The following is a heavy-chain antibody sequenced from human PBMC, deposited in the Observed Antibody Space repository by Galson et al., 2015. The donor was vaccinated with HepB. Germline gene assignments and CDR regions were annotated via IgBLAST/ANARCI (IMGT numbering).Heavy chain of an antibody. Sequence: SLRLSCAASGFPVSRNYMSWVRQAPGKGLEWVSIIYPDGTTYYTDSVKGRFAISRHNSMNTLSLQMNSLRAEDTAVYYCARGVTMVRGVTNDYWGQGTLVTVSS. D-gene: IGHD3-10*01. V-gene: IGHV3-53*04. CDR2: IYPDGTT. J-gene: IGHJ4*02. CDR1: GFPVSRNY. CDR3: ARGVTMVRGVTNDY.